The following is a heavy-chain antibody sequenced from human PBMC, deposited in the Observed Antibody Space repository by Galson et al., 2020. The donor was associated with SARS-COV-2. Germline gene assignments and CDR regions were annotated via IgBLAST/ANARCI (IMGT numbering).Heavy chain of an antibody. J-gene: IGHJ4*02. Sequence: SETLSLTCTVSGGSITDSNYFWAWLRQPPGGGLEWIGTIYNNGDTYYHPSLKSRVVISIETSKKQFSLELTSVTAADTAVYYCARVVYVGGNDYWGQGTLVTFSS. D-gene: IGHD1-26*01. CDR1: GGSITDSNYF. CDR2: IYNNGDT. V-gene: IGHV4-39*07. CDR3: ARVVYVGGNDY.